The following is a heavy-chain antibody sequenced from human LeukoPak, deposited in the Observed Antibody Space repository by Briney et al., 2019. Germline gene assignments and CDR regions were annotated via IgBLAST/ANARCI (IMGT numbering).Heavy chain of an antibody. Sequence: GGSLRLSCAASGFTFSSYWMSWARQAPGKGLEWVANIKQDGSEKYYVDSVKGRFTISRDNAKNSLYLQMNSLRAEDTAVYYCARVVASDVWYFDLWGRGTLVTVSS. V-gene: IGHV3-7*01. CDR2: IKQDGSEK. CDR1: GFTFSSYW. J-gene: IGHJ2*01. CDR3: ARVVASDVWYFDL. D-gene: IGHD2-21*01.